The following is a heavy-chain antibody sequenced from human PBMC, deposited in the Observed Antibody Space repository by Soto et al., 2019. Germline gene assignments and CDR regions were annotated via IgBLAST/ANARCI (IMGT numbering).Heavy chain of an antibody. CDR1: GITLSKYG. Sequence: QVQLVESGGGVVQPGRSLRLSCAASGITLSKYGMHWVRQAPGKGLEWVAVISYDGSHKDYGDSVKGRFSISRDSSKNTLYLQMNSLRPEDTAVYYCAKELIVAATQGNWFDSWGRGTLVTVSS. D-gene: IGHD6-13*01. J-gene: IGHJ5*01. CDR3: AKELIVAATQGNWFDS. CDR2: ISYDGSHK. V-gene: IGHV3-30*18.